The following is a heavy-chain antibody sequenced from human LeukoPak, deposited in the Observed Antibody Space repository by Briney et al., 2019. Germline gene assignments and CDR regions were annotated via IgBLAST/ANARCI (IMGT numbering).Heavy chain of an antibody. CDR3: ATDAYCSTTSCYGPNYYYGLGV. J-gene: IGHJ6*02. V-gene: IGHV3-30*04. CDR2: ISYDGSNK. CDR1: GFSFRTYA. Sequence: GGSLRLSCAASGFSFRTYAMHWVRQAPGKGLEWVAIISYDGSNKYYADSVKGRFTISRDNSKNTLCLLMNSLKTEDTAVYYCATDAYCSTTSCYGPNYYYGLGVWGQGTTVTVSS. D-gene: IGHD2-2*01.